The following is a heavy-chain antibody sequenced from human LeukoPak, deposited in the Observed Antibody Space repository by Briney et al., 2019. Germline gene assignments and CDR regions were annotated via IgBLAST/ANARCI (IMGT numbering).Heavy chain of an antibody. J-gene: IGHJ3*02. Sequence: ASVKVSCKTSGYTVTNYGISWVRQAPGLGLELMGWISAYNGYTNYAQKVQGRVIMTTDTSTSTAYMELRSLRFDDTAVYYCARDQSVRLLQTSSTYFKHVFAIWGQGSMVTVSS. CDR2: ISAYNGYT. CDR3: ARDQSVRLLQTSSTYFKHVFAI. D-gene: IGHD6-13*01. V-gene: IGHV1-18*01. CDR1: GYTVTNYG.